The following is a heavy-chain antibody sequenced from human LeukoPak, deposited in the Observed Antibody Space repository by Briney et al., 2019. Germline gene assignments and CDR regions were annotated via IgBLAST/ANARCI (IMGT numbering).Heavy chain of an antibody. CDR1: GGTFSSYA. Sequence: ASVTVSCKASGGTFSSYAISWVRQAPGQGLEWMGGIIPIFGTANYAKKFQGRVTITADKSTSTAYMELSSLRSEDTAVYYCARDLDPGYCSGGSCAAYGYWGQGTLVTVSS. J-gene: IGHJ4*02. D-gene: IGHD2-15*01. CDR2: IIPIFGTA. V-gene: IGHV1-69*06. CDR3: ARDLDPGYCSGGSCAAYGY.